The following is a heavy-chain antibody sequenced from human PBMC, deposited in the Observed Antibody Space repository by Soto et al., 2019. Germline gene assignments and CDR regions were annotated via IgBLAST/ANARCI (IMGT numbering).Heavy chain of an antibody. CDR3: ARDKITGLFDY. D-gene: IGHD2-8*02. V-gene: IGHV4-34*01. CDR1: GGSFSGYY. J-gene: IGHJ4*02. Sequence: SETLSLTCAVYGGSFSGYYWTWIRQPPGTGLEWIGEINHSGSTNYNPSLKSRVTISVDTSKNQFSLKLTSVTAADTAVYYCARDKITGLFDYWGRGTLVTV. CDR2: INHSGST.